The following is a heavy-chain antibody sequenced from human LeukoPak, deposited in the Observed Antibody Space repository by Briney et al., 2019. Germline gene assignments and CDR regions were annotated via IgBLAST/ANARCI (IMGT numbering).Heavy chain of an antibody. J-gene: IGHJ4*02. CDR2: ISYDGSNK. Sequence: GGSLRLSCAASGSTFSSYGMHWVRQAPGKGLEWVAVISYDGSNKYYADSVKGRFTISRDNSKNTLYLQMNSLRAEDTAVYYCAKHLDYWGQGTLVTVSS. CDR3: AKHLDY. CDR1: GSTFSSYG. V-gene: IGHV3-30*18.